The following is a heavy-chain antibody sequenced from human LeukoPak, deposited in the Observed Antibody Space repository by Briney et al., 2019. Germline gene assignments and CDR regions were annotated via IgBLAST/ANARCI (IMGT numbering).Heavy chain of an antibody. Sequence: EASEKVPCKASGYSFTTYGISWVRQAPGQGLEWMGWISGYSGNTNYAPKLQGRVTMTTDTSTSTAYMELRSLTSADTGTYYCARVGATCGDPLEYDYWGQGTLVTVSS. V-gene: IGHV1-18*01. CDR1: GYSFTTYG. CDR3: ARVGATCGDPLEYDY. J-gene: IGHJ4*02. CDR2: ISGYSGNT. D-gene: IGHD2-21*02.